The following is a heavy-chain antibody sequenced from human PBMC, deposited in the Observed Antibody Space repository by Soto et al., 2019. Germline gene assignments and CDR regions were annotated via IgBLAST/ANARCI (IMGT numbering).Heavy chain of an antibody. Sequence: QVKLQESGPGLVKPSQTLPLTCLFSVGSFSSGGYNGSWIRQPPGKGLEWIGYIYYSGSTYYNPSLKSRVTISVDTSKNQFSLKLSSVTAADTAVYYCARESSEADYWGQGTLVTVSS. D-gene: IGHD3-22*01. V-gene: IGHV4-31*03. CDR3: ARESSEADY. CDR1: VGSFSSGGYN. J-gene: IGHJ4*02. CDR2: IYYSGST.